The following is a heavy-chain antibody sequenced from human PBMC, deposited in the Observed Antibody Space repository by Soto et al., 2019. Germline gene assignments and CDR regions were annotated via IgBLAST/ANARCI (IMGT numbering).Heavy chain of an antibody. Sequence: SETLSLTCAAYGGSFSGYYWSWIRQPPGKGLEWIGEINHSGSTNYNPSLKSRVTISVDTSKNQFSLKLSSVTAADTAVYYCARVNDYDSSGPFDYWGQGTLVTVSS. CDR3: ARVNDYDSSGPFDY. D-gene: IGHD3-22*01. J-gene: IGHJ4*02. CDR2: INHSGST. V-gene: IGHV4-34*01. CDR1: GGSFSGYY.